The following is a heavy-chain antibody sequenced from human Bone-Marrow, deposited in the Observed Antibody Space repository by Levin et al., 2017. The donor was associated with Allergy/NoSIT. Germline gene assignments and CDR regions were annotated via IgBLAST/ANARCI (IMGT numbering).Heavy chain of an antibody. CDR2: ISYDGSNK. CDR3: ARGDCSSTSCYSPLYYYGMDV. V-gene: IGHV3-30-3*01. D-gene: IGHD2-2*02. Sequence: GGSLRLSCAASGFTFSSYAMHWVRQAPGKGLEWVAVISYDGSNKYYADSVKGRFTISRDNSKNTLYLQMNSLRAEDTAVYYCARGDCSSTSCYSPLYYYGMDVWGQGTTVTVSS. J-gene: IGHJ6*02. CDR1: GFTFSSYA.